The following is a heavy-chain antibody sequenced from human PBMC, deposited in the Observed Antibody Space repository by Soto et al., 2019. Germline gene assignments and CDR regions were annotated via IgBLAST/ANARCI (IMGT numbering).Heavy chain of an antibody. J-gene: IGHJ3*02. CDR3: VRIRLAPYAFDI. CDR2: SRNSGGYI. V-gene: IGHV3-11*06. Sequence: QVQLVESGGGMVKPGGSLRLSCAASGFTLSDYFLAWVRQSPRQGLEWVSSSRNSGGYITYADSVRGRFTISRDNAKSALVLPMNSLRAEDTAEYLCVRIRLAPYAFDIWCQGAMVSVS. CDR1: GFTLSDYF.